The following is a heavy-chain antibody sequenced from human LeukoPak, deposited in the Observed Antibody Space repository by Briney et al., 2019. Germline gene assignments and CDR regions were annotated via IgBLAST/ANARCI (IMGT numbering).Heavy chain of an antibody. J-gene: IGHJ4*02. CDR2: ISSSGSTI. D-gene: IGHD1-26*01. CDR3: ARDKEGELLLDY. CDR1: GFIFSSFE. Sequence: GGSLRLSCAASGFIFSSFEINWVRQAPGKGLEWISYISSSGSTIHYADSVKGRFTISRDDAKNSVYLQMNSLRAKDTAVYYCARDKEGELLLDYWGQGTQVTVSS. V-gene: IGHV3-48*03.